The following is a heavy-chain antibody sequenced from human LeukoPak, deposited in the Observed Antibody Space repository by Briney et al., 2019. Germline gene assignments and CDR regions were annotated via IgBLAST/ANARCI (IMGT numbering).Heavy chain of an antibody. D-gene: IGHD3-3*01. Sequence: SQTLSLTCTVSGGSISSGDYYWSWIRQPPGKGLEWIGYIYYSGSTYYNPSLKSRVTISVDTSKIQFSLKLSSVTAADTAVYYCARVHYDFWSALMGAFDIWGQGTMVTVSS. CDR2: IYYSGST. CDR1: GGSISSGDYY. CDR3: ARVHYDFWSALMGAFDI. V-gene: IGHV4-30-4*01. J-gene: IGHJ3*02.